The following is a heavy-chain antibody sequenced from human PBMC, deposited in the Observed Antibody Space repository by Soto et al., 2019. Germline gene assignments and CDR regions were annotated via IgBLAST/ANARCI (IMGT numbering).Heavy chain of an antibody. J-gene: IGHJ6*02. D-gene: IGHD1-26*01. V-gene: IGHV3-23*01. Sequence: PGGALRLSCAASGFTFSSYAISWVRQAPGKGLEWVAAISGGGAHTYYADSVKGGFTISRDNSKNTLYLQMNSLRAEDTAVYYCAKDTSGSYWYYYYGMDVWGQGTTVTVSS. CDR2: ISGGGAHT. CDR1: GFTFSSYA. CDR3: AKDTSGSYWYYYYGMDV.